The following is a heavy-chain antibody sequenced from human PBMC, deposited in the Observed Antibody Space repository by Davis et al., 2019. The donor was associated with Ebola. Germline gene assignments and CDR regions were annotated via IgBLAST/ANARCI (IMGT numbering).Heavy chain of an antibody. CDR2: IYYSGST. Sequence: PSETLSLTCTVSGGSVSSGSYYWSWIRQPPGKGLEWIGYIYYSGSTNYNPSLKSRVTISVDTSKNQFSLKLSSVTAADTAVYYCARAAFTAMVRGLDYWGQGTLVTVSS. J-gene: IGHJ4*02. CDR1: GGSVSSGSYY. CDR3: ARAAFTAMVRGLDY. V-gene: IGHV4-61*01. D-gene: IGHD5-18*01.